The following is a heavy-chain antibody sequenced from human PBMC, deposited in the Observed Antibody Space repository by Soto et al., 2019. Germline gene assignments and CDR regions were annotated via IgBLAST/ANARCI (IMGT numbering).Heavy chain of an antibody. CDR1: GFTFSSYG. D-gene: IGHD6-19*01. Sequence: GGSLRLSCAAPGFTFSSYGMHWVRQAPGKGLEWVAVISYDGSNKYYADSVKGRFTISRDNSKNTLYLQMNSLRAEGTAVYYCAKSISGLYYYYYMDVWGKGTTVTVSS. CDR3: AKSISGLYYYYYMDV. V-gene: IGHV3-30*18. CDR2: ISYDGSNK. J-gene: IGHJ6*03.